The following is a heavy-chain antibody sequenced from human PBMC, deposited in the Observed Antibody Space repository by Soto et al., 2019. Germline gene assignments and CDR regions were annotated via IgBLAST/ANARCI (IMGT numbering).Heavy chain of an antibody. J-gene: IGHJ6*02. Sequence: ASVKVSCKASGYTFTRSGISWVRQAPGQGLEWMGWISTYNGDTNYAQTFQGRVTMTTDTPTSTVHMEVRSLRSDDTAVYYCAREGVAPYYYYGMDVWAQGTQVTVSS. V-gene: IGHV1-18*01. CDR1: GYTFTRSG. CDR3: AREGVAPYYYYGMDV. D-gene: IGHD5-12*01. CDR2: ISTYNGDT.